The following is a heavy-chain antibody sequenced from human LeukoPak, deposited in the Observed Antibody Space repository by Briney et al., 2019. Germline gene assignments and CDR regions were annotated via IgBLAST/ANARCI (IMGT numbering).Heavy chain of an antibody. Sequence: PETLSLTCSVSGGSISSSSYYWGWIRQPPGKGLEWIGSFYYSGSTYYNPSLKSRVTISVDTSKNQFSLKLSSVTAADTAVYYCARHSWAPGGPDAFDIWGQGTMVTVPS. CDR1: GGSISSSSYY. CDR2: FYYSGST. CDR3: ARHSWAPGGPDAFDI. J-gene: IGHJ3*02. D-gene: IGHD2-15*01. V-gene: IGHV4-39*01.